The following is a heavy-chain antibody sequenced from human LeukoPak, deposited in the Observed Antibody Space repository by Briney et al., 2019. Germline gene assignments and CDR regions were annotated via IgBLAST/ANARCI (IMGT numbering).Heavy chain of an antibody. V-gene: IGHV1-24*01. CDR2: FDPEDGET. CDR1: GYTLTELS. Sequence: ASVKVSCKVSGYTLTELSMHWVRQAPGKGLEWMGGFDPEDGETFYAQKFQGRVTMTEDTSTDTAYMELSSLRSEDTAVYYCARGVSGYSYGSRFDYWGQGTLVTVSS. J-gene: IGHJ4*02. D-gene: IGHD5-18*01. CDR3: ARGVSGYSYGSRFDY.